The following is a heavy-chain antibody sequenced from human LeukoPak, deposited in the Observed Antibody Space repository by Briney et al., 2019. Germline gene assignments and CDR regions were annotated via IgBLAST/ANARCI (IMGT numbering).Heavy chain of an antibody. J-gene: IGHJ4*02. CDR3: ARWRILLWFGDSPDFDY. V-gene: IGHV1-3*04. Sequence: ASVKCSCQASGYMSPRDAMLWVGQAPGHRLEWMGWVNTGNGVTKYSQKFQGRVTITRDISASTVYMELRSLTSEDTSVYYRARWRILLWFGDSPDFDYSGQGALVTVSS. CDR1: GYMSPRDA. CDR2: VNTGNGVT. D-gene: IGHD3-10*01.